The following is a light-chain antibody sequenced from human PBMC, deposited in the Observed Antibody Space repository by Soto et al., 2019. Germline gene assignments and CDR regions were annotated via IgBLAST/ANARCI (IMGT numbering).Light chain of an antibody. CDR3: CSYVYTNSWV. V-gene: IGLV2-23*02. CDR1: SSDVVNYDA. J-gene: IGLJ3*02. CDR2: EVN. Sequence: QSALTQPASVSGSPGQSITISCTGTSSDVVNYDAVSWYQHQPGKAPKLIIYEVNKRPSGVSNRFSGPRSVNVASLTISGLPAEDEADYYCCSYVYTNSWVFGGGTKLTV.